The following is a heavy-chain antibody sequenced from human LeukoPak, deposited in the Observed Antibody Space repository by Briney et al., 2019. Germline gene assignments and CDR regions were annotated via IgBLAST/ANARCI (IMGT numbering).Heavy chain of an antibody. CDR3: ARGGRGYSGYDSNWFDP. Sequence: KPSETLSLTCGVSGYSIIRGYYWGWVRQPPGKGLECIGSMYQSGTTYYNPSFKSRVTISIDTSKNQFSLTLRSVTAADTAVYYCARGGRGYSGYDSNWFDPWGQGTLVTVSS. V-gene: IGHV4-38-2*01. CDR2: MYQSGTT. J-gene: IGHJ5*02. CDR1: GYSIIRGYY. D-gene: IGHD5-12*01.